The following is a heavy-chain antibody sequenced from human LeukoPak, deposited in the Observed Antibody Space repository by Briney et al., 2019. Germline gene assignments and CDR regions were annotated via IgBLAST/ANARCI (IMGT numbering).Heavy chain of an antibody. J-gene: IGHJ4*02. D-gene: IGHD3-9*01. CDR1: GGSISSGVLY. Sequence: SQTLSLTCSVSGGSISSGVLYWSWIRQHPGKGLEWIGYVYFSGRYDYNPSLESRVTMSLDRSKNQFSLNLISVTAADTAVYYCARSGADYDVLTGIFAYWGQGILVTVSS. V-gene: IGHV4-31*03. CDR3: ARSGADYDVLTGIFAY. CDR2: VYFSGRY.